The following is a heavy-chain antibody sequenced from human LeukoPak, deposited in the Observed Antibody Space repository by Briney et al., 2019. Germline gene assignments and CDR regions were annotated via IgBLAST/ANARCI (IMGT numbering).Heavy chain of an antibody. V-gene: IGHV3-23*01. Sequence: PGGSLRLSCAASGFTFSSYAMSWVRQAPGKGLEWVSAISGSGGSTYYADSVKGRFTISRDDSKNTLYLQMNSLRAEDTAVYYCARAKWELLDYGMDVWGQGTTVTVSS. CDR2: ISGSGGST. J-gene: IGHJ6*02. CDR1: GFTFSSYA. D-gene: IGHD1-26*01. CDR3: ARAKWELLDYGMDV.